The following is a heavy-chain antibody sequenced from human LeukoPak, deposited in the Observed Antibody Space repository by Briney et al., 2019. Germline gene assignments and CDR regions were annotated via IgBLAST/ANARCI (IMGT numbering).Heavy chain of an antibody. J-gene: IGHJ4*02. V-gene: IGHV4-34*01. D-gene: IGHD2-2*01. CDR3: ARVSMEGESTVVIPVALDY. CDR2: INHSGST. Sequence: PSETLSLTCAVYGGSFSGYYWSWIRQPPGKGLEWIGEINHSGSTNYNPSLKSRVTISVDTSKNQFSLKLSSVTAADTAVYYCARVSMEGESTVVIPVALDYWGQGTLVTVSA. CDR1: GGSFSGYY.